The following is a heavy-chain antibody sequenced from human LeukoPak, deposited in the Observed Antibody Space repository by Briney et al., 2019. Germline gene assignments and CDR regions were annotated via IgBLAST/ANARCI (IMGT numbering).Heavy chain of an antibody. D-gene: IGHD5-18*01. CDR3: ARGSVDTAMVHDAFDI. V-gene: IGHV4-34*01. J-gene: IGHJ3*02. Sequence: SSETLSLTCAVYGGSFSGYYWSWIRQPPGKGLEWIGEINHSGSTNYNPSLKSRVTISVDTSKNQFSLKLSSVTAADTAVYYCARGSVDTAMVHDAFDIWGQGTMVTVSS. CDR1: GGSFSGYY. CDR2: INHSGST.